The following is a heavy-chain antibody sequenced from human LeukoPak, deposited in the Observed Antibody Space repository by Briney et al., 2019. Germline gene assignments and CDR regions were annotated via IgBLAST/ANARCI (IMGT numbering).Heavy chain of an antibody. V-gene: IGHV3-23*01. CDR3: AKDFRNCPGDDCYGWFDC. Sequence: GGSLRLSCAASGFTFRNYGMTWVRQAPGKALEWVSSIHTTGYRTYYAESVKGRFTISRDNFKDTVYLQMNNLRVEDTATYFCAKDFRNCPGDDCYGWFDCWGQATLVTVSS. D-gene: IGHD2-21*02. J-gene: IGHJ5*01. CDR2: IHTTGYRT. CDR1: GFTFRNYG.